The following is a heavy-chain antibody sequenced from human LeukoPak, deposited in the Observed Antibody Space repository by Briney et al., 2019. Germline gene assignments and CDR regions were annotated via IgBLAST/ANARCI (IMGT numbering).Heavy chain of an antibody. CDR1: GFTFSDYY. CDR3: AKHTGLSSSSAFDY. CDR2: ISDSSRTI. Sequence: GGSLRLSCAASGFTFSDYYMTWIRQAPGKGLQWLSFISDSSRTIYYADSVKGRFTISRDNSKNTLYLQMNSLRAEDTAVYYCAKHTGLSSSSAFDYWGRGTLVTVSS. J-gene: IGHJ4*02. D-gene: IGHD6-6*01. V-gene: IGHV3-11*01.